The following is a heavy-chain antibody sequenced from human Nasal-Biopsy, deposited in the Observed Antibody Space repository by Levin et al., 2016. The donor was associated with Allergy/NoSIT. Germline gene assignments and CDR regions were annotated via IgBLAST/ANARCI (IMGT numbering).Heavy chain of an antibody. CDR1: GFSLSDRY. V-gene: IGHV3-11*01. D-gene: IGHD6-13*01. Sequence: GGSLRLSCAASGFSLSDRYMSWIRQAPGKGLEWVSYISKTGSKTGTTTYYGGSVQGRFTISRDYSKNTLYLQMNSLRAEDTAVYYCATSRVDGSSWSPNYYYYYGMDVWGQGTTVTVSS. J-gene: IGHJ6*02. CDR3: ATSRVDGSSWSPNYYYYYGMDV. CDR2: ISKTGSKTGTTT.